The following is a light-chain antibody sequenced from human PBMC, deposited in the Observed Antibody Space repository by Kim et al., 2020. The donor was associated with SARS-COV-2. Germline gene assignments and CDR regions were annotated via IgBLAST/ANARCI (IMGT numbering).Light chain of an antibody. Sequence: PASIYWRSSQSLVYSDGNIYLNWFHQRPGQSPRRLIYKVSNRDSGVPDRFSGSGSGTDFTLQISRVEAEDVGVYYCMQGTHWPFTFGPGTKVDIK. CDR2: KVS. CDR1: QSLVYSDGNIY. CDR3: MQGTHWPFT. V-gene: IGKV2-30*01. J-gene: IGKJ3*01.